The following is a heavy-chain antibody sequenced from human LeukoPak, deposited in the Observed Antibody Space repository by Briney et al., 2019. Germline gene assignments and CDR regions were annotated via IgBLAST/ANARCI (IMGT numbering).Heavy chain of an antibody. D-gene: IGHD3-3*01. Sequence: PSQTLSLTCTVSGGSISSGSYYWSWIRQPAGKGLEWIGRIYTSGSTNYNPSLKSRVTISVDTSKNQFSLKLSSVTAADTAVYYCAREGGEGSGYSWYYYYYMDVWGKGTTVTVSS. CDR3: AREGGEGSGYSWYYYYYMDV. V-gene: IGHV4-61*02. CDR1: GGSISSGSYY. J-gene: IGHJ6*03. CDR2: IYTSGST.